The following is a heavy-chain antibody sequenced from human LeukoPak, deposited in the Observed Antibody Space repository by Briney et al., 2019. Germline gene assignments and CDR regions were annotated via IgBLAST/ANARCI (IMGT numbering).Heavy chain of an antibody. J-gene: IGHJ5*02. D-gene: IGHD4-17*01. CDR2: INYSGST. V-gene: IGHV4-59*01. CDR3: ASETTGGNWFDP. Sequence: SETLSLTCSVSGGSISSYYWNWIRQPPGEGLEWIGYINYSGSTNYNPSLKSRATISVDTSKNQFSLKLSSVTAADTAVYYCASETTGGNWFDPWGQGTLVTVSS. CDR1: GGSISSYY.